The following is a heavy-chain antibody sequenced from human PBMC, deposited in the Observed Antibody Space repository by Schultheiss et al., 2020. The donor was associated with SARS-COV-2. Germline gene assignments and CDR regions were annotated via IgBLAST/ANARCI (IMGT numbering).Heavy chain of an antibody. J-gene: IGHJ4*02. CDR2: ISSSSSYI. D-gene: IGHD6-19*01. CDR1: GFTFSDYY. Sequence: AGSLRLSCAASGFTFSDYYMSWIRQAPGKGLEWVSSISSSSSYIYYADSVKGRFTISRDNSKNTLYLQMNSLRAEDTAVYYCARAGYSSGWYGLGSYYFDYWGQGTLVTVSS. CDR3: ARAGYSSGWYGLGSYYFDY. V-gene: IGHV3-11*06.